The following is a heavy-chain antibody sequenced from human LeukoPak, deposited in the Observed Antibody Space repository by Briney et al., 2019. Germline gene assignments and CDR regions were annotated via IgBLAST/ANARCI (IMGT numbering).Heavy chain of an antibody. V-gene: IGHV4-34*01. CDR2: INHSGST. D-gene: IGHD3-3*01. Sequence: SETLSLTCAVYGGSFSGYYWSWIRQPPGKGLEWIGEINHSGSTNYNPSLKSRVTISVDTSKYQFSLKLSSVTAADTAVYYCARGQRTTIFGVVIRYNWFDPWGQGTLVTVSS. CDR1: GGSFSGYY. J-gene: IGHJ5*02. CDR3: ARGQRTTIFGVVIRYNWFDP.